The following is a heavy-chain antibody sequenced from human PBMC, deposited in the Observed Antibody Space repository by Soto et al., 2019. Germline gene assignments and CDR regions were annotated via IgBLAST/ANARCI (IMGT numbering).Heavy chain of an antibody. CDR3: ARDHEGGSDCDLGY. J-gene: IGHJ4*02. Sequence: QVQLVESGGGVVQPGRSLRLSCAVSGFTLSSHAMHWVRQAPGKGLEWVALILSDGSNKYYADSVKGRFTTSRDNSKNTIYLQMTSLSVEDTSVYYCARDHEGGSDCDLGYWGQGALVTVSS. D-gene: IGHD1-26*01. CDR2: ILSDGSNK. CDR1: GFTLSSHA. V-gene: IGHV3-30-3*01.